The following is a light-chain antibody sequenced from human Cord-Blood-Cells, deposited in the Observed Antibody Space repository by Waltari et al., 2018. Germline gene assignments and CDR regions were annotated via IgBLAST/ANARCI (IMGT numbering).Light chain of an antibody. CDR3: AAWDDSLSGPGV. CDR2: RNN. J-gene: IGLJ3*02. CDR1: SSTTGSYY. Sequence: QSVLTQPPSASGTPGQRVTISCFGSSSTTGSYYVTWYQQLPGTAPKLLIYRNNQRPSGVPDRFSGSKSGTSASLAISGLRSEDEADYYCAAWDDSLSGPGVFGGGTKLTVL. V-gene: IGLV1-47*01.